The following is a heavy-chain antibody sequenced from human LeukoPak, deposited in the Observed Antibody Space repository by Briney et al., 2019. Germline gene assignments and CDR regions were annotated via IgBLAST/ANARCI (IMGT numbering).Heavy chain of an antibody. CDR3: ARRRSNSGWLQRYYYFDY. D-gene: IGHD6-25*01. CDR2: INTNTGNP. V-gene: IGHV7-4-1*02. Sequence: ASVKVSCKASGYTFTSYAMNWVRQAPGQGLEWMGWINTNTGNPTYAQGFTGRFVFSLDTSVSTAYLQMNSLRAEDTAVYYCARRRSNSGWLQRYYYFDYWGQGTLVTVSS. J-gene: IGHJ4*02. CDR1: GYTFTSYA.